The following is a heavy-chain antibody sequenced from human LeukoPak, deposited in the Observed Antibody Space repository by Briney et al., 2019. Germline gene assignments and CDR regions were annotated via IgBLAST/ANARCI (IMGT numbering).Heavy chain of an antibody. CDR3: ARDRGGRTGYASGDFDF. Sequence: SETLSLTCVVSSFSISNGFYWVWIRQPPGKGLEWIGNVFYSGVTYYNPSLMSRVTISVDTSKNQFSLKLNSVTAADTAAYYCARDRGGRTGYASGDFDFWGQGVLVTVSS. J-gene: IGHJ4*02. V-gene: IGHV4-38-2*02. D-gene: IGHD5-12*01. CDR2: VFYSGVT. CDR1: SFSISNGFY.